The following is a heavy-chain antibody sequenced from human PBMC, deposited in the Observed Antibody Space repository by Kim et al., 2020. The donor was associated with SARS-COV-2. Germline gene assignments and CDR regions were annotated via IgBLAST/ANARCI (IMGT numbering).Heavy chain of an antibody. J-gene: IGHJ6*02. D-gene: IGHD6-13*01. Sequence: GGSLRLSCAASGFTFDDYAMHWVRQAPGKGLEWVSLISGDGGSTYYADSVKGRFTISRDNSKNSLYLQMNSLRTEDTALYYCAKDILTPISSSWYFGAKSYYYYGMDVWGQGTTVTVSS. CDR3: AKDILTPISSSWYFGAKSYYYYGMDV. CDR1: GFTFDDYA. CDR2: ISGDGGST. V-gene: IGHV3-43*02.